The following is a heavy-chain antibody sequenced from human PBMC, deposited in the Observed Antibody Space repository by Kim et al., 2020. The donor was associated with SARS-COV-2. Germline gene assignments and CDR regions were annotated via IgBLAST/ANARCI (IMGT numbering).Heavy chain of an antibody. D-gene: IGHD2-2*02. J-gene: IGHJ4*02. V-gene: IGHV3-23*01. Sequence: YYADSVKGRFTISRDNSKNTLYLQMNSLRAEDTAVYYCAKTEYQLLYGTDWGQGTLVTVSS. CDR3: AKTEYQLLYGTD.